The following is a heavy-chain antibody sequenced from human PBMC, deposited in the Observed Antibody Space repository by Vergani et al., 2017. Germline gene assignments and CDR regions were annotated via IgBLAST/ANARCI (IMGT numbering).Heavy chain of an antibody. CDR1: GTPISYWC. J-gene: IGHJ4*02. Sequence: QVQMQESGPGLVKTSETLSLTCSASGTPISYWCWSWLRQPAGKGLEWMGRLCSSGSTNYKPSRKSRVTMSIDTSKNQLSLKLTSVTAADTAVYYCATGAGPFDIWGQGTLVTVSS. V-gene: IGHV4-4*07. D-gene: IGHD7-27*01. CDR3: ATGAGPFDI. CDR2: LCSSGST.